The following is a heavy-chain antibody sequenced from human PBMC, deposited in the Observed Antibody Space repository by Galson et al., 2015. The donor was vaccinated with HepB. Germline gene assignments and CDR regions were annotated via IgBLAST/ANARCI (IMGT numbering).Heavy chain of an antibody. J-gene: IGHJ6*02. CDR3: ARVLSTPSGYYIPYYYYYGMDV. CDR1: GFTFSSYA. CDR2: ISYDGSNK. Sequence: SLRLSCAASGFTFSSYAMHWVRQAQGKGLEWVAVISYDGSNKYYADSVKGRFTISRDNSKNTLYLQMNSLRAEDTAVYYCARVLSTPSGYYIPYYYYYGMDVWGQGTTVTVSS. V-gene: IGHV3-30-3*01. D-gene: IGHD3-3*01.